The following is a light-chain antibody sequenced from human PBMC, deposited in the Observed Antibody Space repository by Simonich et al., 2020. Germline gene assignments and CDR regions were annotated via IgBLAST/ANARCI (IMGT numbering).Light chain of an antibody. CDR1: SSDVGGYNL. CDR2: DVS. J-gene: IGLJ3*02. V-gene: IGLV2-14*01. CDR3: SSYTSSSTWV. Sequence: QSALTQPASVSGSPGQSITISCTGTSSDVGGYNLVSWYQQHPGKAPTLMIYDVSKRPSGVSNRFSGSKSGNTASLTISGLQAEDEADYYCSSYTSSSTWVFGGGTKLTVL.